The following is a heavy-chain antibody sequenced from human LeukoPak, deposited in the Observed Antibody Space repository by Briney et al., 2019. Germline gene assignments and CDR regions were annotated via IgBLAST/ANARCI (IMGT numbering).Heavy chain of an antibody. CDR3: ASRRGTCSSTSCHPDY. D-gene: IGHD2-2*01. Sequence: GESLKISCKGSGYSFTSYWIGWVRQMPGKGLEWMGIIYPGDSDTRYSPSFQGQVTISADKSISTAYLQWSSLKASDTAMYYCASRRGTCSSTSCHPDYWGQGTLVTVSS. CDR2: IYPGDSDT. CDR1: GYSFTSYW. J-gene: IGHJ4*02. V-gene: IGHV5-51*01.